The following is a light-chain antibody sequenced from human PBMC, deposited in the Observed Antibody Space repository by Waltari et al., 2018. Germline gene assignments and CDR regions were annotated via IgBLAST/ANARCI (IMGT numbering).Light chain of an antibody. J-gene: IGLJ1*01. V-gene: IGLV2-14*01. Sequence: QSALTQPASVSGSPGQSITISCTGTSSDIGGYNYVSWYQQHPGKAPKIMIYDVSKRPSGVSNRFSGSKSGNTVSLTISGLQTVDEADYYCSSYTSSSSRVFGTGTKVTVL. CDR1: SSDIGGYNY. CDR3: SSYTSSSSRV. CDR2: DVS.